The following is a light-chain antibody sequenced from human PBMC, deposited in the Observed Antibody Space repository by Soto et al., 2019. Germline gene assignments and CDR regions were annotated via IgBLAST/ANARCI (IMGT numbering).Light chain of an antibody. V-gene: IGKV1-5*01. J-gene: IGKJ2*01. Sequence: DIQMTQSPSTLSASVGDRVTITCRASQTINNKWAWYQKKPGKAPKLLIYDGYPLESGVPSRFSGSGSGTEFTLTIGSLQPDDFAEYYCQQYDTYFRYTFGQGTKLDIK. CDR3: QQYDTYFRYT. CDR1: QTINNK. CDR2: DGY.